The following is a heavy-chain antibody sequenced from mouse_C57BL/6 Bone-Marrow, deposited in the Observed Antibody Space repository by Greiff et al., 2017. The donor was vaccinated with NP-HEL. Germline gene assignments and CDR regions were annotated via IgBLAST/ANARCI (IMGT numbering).Heavy chain of an antibody. CDR2: IDPENGDT. Sequence: VQLQQSGAELVRPGASVKLSCTASGFNIKDDYMHWVKQRPEQGLEWIGWIDPENGDTEYASKFQGKATITADTSSNTAYLQLSSLTSEDTAVYYCTRWLLSLYAMDYWGQGTSVTVSS. CDR1: GFNIKDDY. V-gene: IGHV14-4*01. J-gene: IGHJ4*01. D-gene: IGHD2-3*01. CDR3: TRWLLSLYAMDY.